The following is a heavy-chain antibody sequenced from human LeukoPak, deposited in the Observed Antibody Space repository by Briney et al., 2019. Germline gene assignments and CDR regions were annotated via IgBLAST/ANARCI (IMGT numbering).Heavy chain of an antibody. CDR2: IYYSGST. CDR3: ARDGRGDGYGDYYFDY. CDR1: GGSISSYY. D-gene: IGHD4-17*01. Sequence: PSETLSLTCTVSGGSISSYYWSWIRQPPGKGLEWIGYIYYSGSTNYNPSLKSRVTISVDTSKNQFSLKLSSVTAADTAVYYCARDGRGDGYGDYYFDYWGQGTLVTVSS. V-gene: IGHV4-59*01. J-gene: IGHJ4*02.